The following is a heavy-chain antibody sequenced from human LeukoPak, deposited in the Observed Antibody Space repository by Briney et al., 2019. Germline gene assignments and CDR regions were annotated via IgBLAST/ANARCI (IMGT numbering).Heavy chain of an antibody. CDR1: GFTFSTYA. D-gene: IGHD5-18*01. Sequence: GGSLRLSCAASGFTFSTYAMSWVRQAPGKGLEWVSVISGSGGSTYYADSVKGRFTISRDNSKNTLYLQMNSLRVEDTAVYYCAKLGGTSGYSYGLGAFDIWGQETMVTVSS. J-gene: IGHJ3*02. V-gene: IGHV3-23*01. CDR3: AKLGGTSGYSYGLGAFDI. CDR2: ISGSGGST.